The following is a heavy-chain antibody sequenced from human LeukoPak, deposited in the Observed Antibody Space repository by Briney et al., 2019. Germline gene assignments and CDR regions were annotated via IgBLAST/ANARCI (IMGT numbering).Heavy chain of an antibody. D-gene: IGHD2-2*01. CDR3: ARGAVVVPAAKLHYYYYYYMDV. CDR1: GFTFSSYA. J-gene: IGHJ6*03. CDR2: ISSSGGST. Sequence: GGSLRLSCAASGFTFSSYAMSWVRQAPGKGLEWVSAISSSGGSTYYADSVKGRFTISRDNSKNTLYLQMNSLRAEDTAVYYCARGAVVVPAAKLHYYYYYYMDVWGKGTTVTVSS. V-gene: IGHV3-23*01.